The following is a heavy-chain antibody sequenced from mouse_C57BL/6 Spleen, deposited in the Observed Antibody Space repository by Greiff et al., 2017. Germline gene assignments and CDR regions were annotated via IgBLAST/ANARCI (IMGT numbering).Heavy chain of an antibody. D-gene: IGHD1-1*01. V-gene: IGHV7-3*01. CDR2: IRNKANGYTT. Sequence: EVQGVESGGGLVQPGGSLSLSCAASGFTFTDYYMSWVRQPPGKALEWLGFIRNKANGYTTEYSASVKGRFTISRDNSQSILYLQMNALRAEDSATYYCARHYYGSSYYFDYWGQGTTLTVSS. CDR1: GFTFTDYY. J-gene: IGHJ2*01. CDR3: ARHYYGSSYYFDY.